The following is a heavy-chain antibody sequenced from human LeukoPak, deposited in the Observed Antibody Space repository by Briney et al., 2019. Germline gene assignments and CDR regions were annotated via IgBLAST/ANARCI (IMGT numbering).Heavy chain of an antibody. V-gene: IGHV3-23*01. Sequence: PGGSLRLSCAASGFTFSSYPMSWVRQAPGKGLEWVSGIVGSDDSTYYADSVKGRFTISRDNFKNTLYLQMNSLRAEDTAVYYCAKVGTSGSSGWYEDYWGQGTLVTVSS. D-gene: IGHD6-19*01. CDR3: AKVGTSGSSGWYEDY. CDR1: GFTFSSYP. CDR2: IVGSDDST. J-gene: IGHJ4*02.